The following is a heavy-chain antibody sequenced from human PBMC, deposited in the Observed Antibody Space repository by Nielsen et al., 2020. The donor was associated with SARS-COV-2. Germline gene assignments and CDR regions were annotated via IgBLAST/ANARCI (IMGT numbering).Heavy chain of an antibody. D-gene: IGHD2-15*01. CDR2: IYYSGST. V-gene: IGHV4-31*03. CDR1: GGSISSGGYY. J-gene: IGHJ5*02. CDR3: ARTLLRRFDP. Sequence: SETLSLTCTVSGGSISSGGYYWSWIRQHPGKGLEWIGYIYYSGSTYYNPSLKSRVTISVDTSKNQFSLKLSSVTAADTAVYYCARTLLRRFDPWGQGTLVTVSS.